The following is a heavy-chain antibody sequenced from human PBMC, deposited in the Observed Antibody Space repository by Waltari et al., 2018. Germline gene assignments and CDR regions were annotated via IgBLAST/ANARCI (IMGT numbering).Heavy chain of an antibody. V-gene: IGHV3-66*01. Sequence: EVKLVESGGGLVQPGGSLSLSCAASGLTVGNNFMTWVRRAPGKGLECVALIYSGGTSYYADSVKGRFTISRDSSKNTVSLQMNILTAGDTAVYYCAHFPGVWGQGTMVTVSS. CDR1: GLTVGNNF. CDR3: AHFPGV. J-gene: IGHJ3*01. CDR2: IYSGGTS.